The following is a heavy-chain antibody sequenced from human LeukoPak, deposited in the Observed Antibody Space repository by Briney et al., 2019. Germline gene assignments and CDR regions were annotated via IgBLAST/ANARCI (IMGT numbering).Heavy chain of an antibody. J-gene: IGHJ5*02. CDR2: INPSGGST. Sequence: ASVTVSCKASGYTFTTYYMHWVRQAPGQGLEWMGIINPSGGSTSYAQKFQGRLTMTRDTSTSTVYMELSSLRSADTAVYYCARDSIAAPGTDNNWFDPWGQGTLVTVSS. CDR3: ARDSIAAPGTDNNWFDP. V-gene: IGHV1-46*01. CDR1: GYTFTTYY. D-gene: IGHD6-13*01.